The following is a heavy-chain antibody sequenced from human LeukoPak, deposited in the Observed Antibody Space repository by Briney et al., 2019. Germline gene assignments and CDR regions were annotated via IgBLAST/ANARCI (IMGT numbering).Heavy chain of an antibody. CDR2: INPSGGST. V-gene: IGHV1-46*01. CDR3: ARDYNHYDSSGYYRPSHFDY. D-gene: IGHD3-22*01. CDR1: GYTFTSYY. J-gene: IGHJ4*02. Sequence: ASVKVSCKASGYTFTSYYMHWVRQAPGQGLEWMGIINPSGGSTSYAQKFQGRVTITADKSTSTAYMELSSLRSEDTAVYYCARDYNHYDSSGYYRPSHFDYWGQGTLVTVSS.